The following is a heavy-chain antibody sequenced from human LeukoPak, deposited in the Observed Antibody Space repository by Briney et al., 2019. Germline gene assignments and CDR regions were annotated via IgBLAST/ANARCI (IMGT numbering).Heavy chain of an antibody. Sequence: GGSLRLSCAVSGFXSSGDWIHWVRQAPGKGLVWVSSSKNDGSSTSYADSVKGRSTISRDNAKNTLYLQMNSLRAEDTAVYYCARELPRIGGQTDASDIWGQGTMVTVS. CDR2: SKNDGSST. CDR3: ARELPRIGGQTDASDI. CDR1: GFXSSGDW. V-gene: IGHV3-74*01. D-gene: IGHD3-16*01. J-gene: IGHJ3*02.